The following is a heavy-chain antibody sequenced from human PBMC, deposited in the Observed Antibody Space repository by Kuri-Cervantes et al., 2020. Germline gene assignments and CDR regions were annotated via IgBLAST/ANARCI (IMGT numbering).Heavy chain of an antibody. V-gene: IGHV4-34*01. J-gene: IGHJ4*02. D-gene: IGHD3-16*01. CDR3: LTMFSGYAYVDY. CDR2: INHSGST. Sequence: GSLRLSCAVYGGSFSGYYWSWIRQPPGKGLEWIGEINHSGSTNYNPSLKSRVTISVDTSKNQFSLKLSSVTAADTAVYYCLTMFSGYAYVDYWGQGTPVTVSS. CDR1: GGSFSGYY.